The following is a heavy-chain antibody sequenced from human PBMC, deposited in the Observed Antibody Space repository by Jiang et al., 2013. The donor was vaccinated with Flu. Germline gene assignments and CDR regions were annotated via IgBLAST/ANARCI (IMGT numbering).Heavy chain of an antibody. Sequence: LLKPSETLSLTCTVSGGSLSSYYWSWIRQPPGKELEWIGHIYTNGNSNYNPSLKSRVTISTRHVQDPVLPEPELCDRRRHSRLFCARTLTWGPGGLSRLDPWGQGTLVIVSS. CDR2: IYTNGNS. CDR1: GGSLSSYY. J-gene: IGHJ5*02. D-gene: IGHD7-27*01. CDR3: ARTLTWGPGGLSRLDP. V-gene: IGHV4-4*09.